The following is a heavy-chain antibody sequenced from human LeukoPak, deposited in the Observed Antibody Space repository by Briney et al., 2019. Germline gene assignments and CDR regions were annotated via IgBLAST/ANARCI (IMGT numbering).Heavy chain of an antibody. CDR1: GGSISSGDYY. CDR2: IYYSGTT. Sequence: SQTLSLTCTVSGGSISSGDYYWSWIRQPPGKGLEWIGYIYYSGTTYYNPSLKSRVTISVDTSKNQSSLTLSSVTAADTAVYYCARSWEYYDSSGYQGDPGFDYWGQGTLVTVSS. V-gene: IGHV4-30-4*08. D-gene: IGHD3-22*01. J-gene: IGHJ4*02. CDR3: ARSWEYYDSSGYQGDPGFDY.